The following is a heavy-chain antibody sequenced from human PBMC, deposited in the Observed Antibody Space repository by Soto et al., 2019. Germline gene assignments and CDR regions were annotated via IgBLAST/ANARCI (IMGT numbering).Heavy chain of an antibody. J-gene: IGHJ1*01. CDR3: AGHGPHRNHRKQPGY. Sequence: SSETLSLTCTVSGGSISSSPYYWGWIRQPPGKGLEWIGNIYYNGNTFYNPSLKSRVTISVDTSKNQFSLKLSSVTAADTAVYYCAGHGPHRNHRKQPGYRGQGTPVPVSS. V-gene: IGHV4-39*01. CDR1: GGSISSSPYY. CDR2: IYYNGNT. D-gene: IGHD5-12*01.